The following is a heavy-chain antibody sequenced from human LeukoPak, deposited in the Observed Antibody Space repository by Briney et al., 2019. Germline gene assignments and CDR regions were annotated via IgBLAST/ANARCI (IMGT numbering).Heavy chain of an antibody. CDR3: AKDLSDFLVAYFDY. Sequence: GGSLRLSCAASGFTFRSYAMSWVRPAPGKGLEWVTAISGSRGSTYYADSVKGRFTISRDHSKNTLYLQMNSLRAEDTAVYYCAKDLSDFLVAYFDYWGQGALVTVSS. CDR1: GFTFRSYA. D-gene: IGHD2-15*01. V-gene: IGHV3-23*01. CDR2: ISGSRGST. J-gene: IGHJ4*02.